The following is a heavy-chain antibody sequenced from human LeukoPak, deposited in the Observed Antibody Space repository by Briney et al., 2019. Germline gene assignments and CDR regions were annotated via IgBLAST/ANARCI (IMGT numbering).Heavy chain of an antibody. Sequence: GGSLRLSCAASGFTFSSYGMHWVRQAPVKGLEWVAFIRYDGSNKYYADSVKGRFTISRDNSKNTLYLQMSSLRAEDTAVYYCAKDPPRQWRGESYYYYYYMDVWGKGTTVTISS. J-gene: IGHJ6*03. V-gene: IGHV3-30*02. D-gene: IGHD6-19*01. CDR2: IRYDGSNK. CDR3: AKDPPRQWRGESYYYYYYMDV. CDR1: GFTFSSYG.